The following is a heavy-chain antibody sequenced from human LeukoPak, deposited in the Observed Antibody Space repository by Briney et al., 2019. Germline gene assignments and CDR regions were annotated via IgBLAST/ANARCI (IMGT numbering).Heavy chain of an antibody. J-gene: IGHJ4*02. CDR1: GFTFSSYS. Sequence: GGSLRLSCSASGFTFSSYSMNWVRQAPGKGLELVSSISSSSSYIYYADSVKGRFTISRDNAKNSLYLQMNSLRAEDTAVYYCARDLWQRGIDYWGQGTLVTVSS. V-gene: IGHV3-21*01. CDR3: ARDLWQRGIDY. CDR2: ISSSSSYI. D-gene: IGHD6-25*01.